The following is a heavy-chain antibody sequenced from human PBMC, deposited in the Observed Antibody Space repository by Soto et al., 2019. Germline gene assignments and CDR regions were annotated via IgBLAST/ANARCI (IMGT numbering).Heavy chain of an antibody. V-gene: IGHV4-31*03. Sequence: SATLSLTGTVSGGSISSGGYYWSWIRQHPGKGLEWIGYIYYSGSTYYNPSLKSRVTISVDTSKNQFSLKLSSVTAADTAVYYCARFQQLATTLWFDPWGQGTLVTVSS. CDR3: ARFQQLATTLWFDP. J-gene: IGHJ5*02. D-gene: IGHD6-13*01. CDR1: GGSISSGGYY. CDR2: IYYSGST.